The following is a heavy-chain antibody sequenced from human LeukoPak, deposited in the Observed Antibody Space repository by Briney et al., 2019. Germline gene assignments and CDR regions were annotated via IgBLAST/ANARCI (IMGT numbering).Heavy chain of an antibody. CDR2: INHSGST. V-gene: IGHV4-34*01. CDR3: ARHVTEFMFVVVPAARGIWYFDL. J-gene: IGHJ2*01. Sequence: PSETLSLTCAVYGGSFSGYYWSWVRQPPGKGLEWIGEINHSGSTNYNPSLKSRVTISVDTSKNQFYLELSSVTAADTAVYYCARHVTEFMFVVVPAARGIWYFDLWGRGTLVTVSS. CDR1: GGSFSGYY. D-gene: IGHD2-2*01.